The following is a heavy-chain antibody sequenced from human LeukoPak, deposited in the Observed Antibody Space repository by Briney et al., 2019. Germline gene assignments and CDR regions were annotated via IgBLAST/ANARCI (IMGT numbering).Heavy chain of an antibody. CDR2: ISGSGGST. CDR1: GFTFSSYA. D-gene: IGHD2-2*01. J-gene: IGHJ6*02. V-gene: IGHV3-23*01. CDR3: ARYCTSTSCDSHYYGMDV. Sequence: PGGSLRLSCAASGFTFSSYAMSWVRQAPGKGLEWVSAISGSGGSTYYADSVKGRFTISRDNSKNTLYLQMNSLGAEDTALYYCARYCTSTSCDSHYYGMDVWGQGTTVTVSS.